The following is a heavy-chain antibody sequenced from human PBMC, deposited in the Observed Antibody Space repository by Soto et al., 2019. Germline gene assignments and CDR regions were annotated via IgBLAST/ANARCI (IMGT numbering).Heavy chain of an antibody. CDR2: IWQNGNNK. D-gene: IGHD2-15*01. CDR1: GFSFSTYG. J-gene: IGHJ5*02. V-gene: IGHV3-33*01. CDR3: ARDTSAGSDL. Sequence: QVQLVESGGRVVQPGTSLRLSCAVSGFSFSTYGMHWVRQAPGKGLEWVAVIWQNGNNKYYADSVKGRFTISRDNSKHTLYLQMNSLRAEDTSVYYCARDTSAGSDLWGQGTLVTVSS.